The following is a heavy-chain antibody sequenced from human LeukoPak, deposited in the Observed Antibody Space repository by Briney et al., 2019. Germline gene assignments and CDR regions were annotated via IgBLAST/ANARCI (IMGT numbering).Heavy chain of an antibody. V-gene: IGHV4-31*03. CDR1: GGSISSGVYY. CDR3: ARDPDYSNYKFDY. Sequence: SETLSLTCTVSGGSISSGVYYWSWIRPHAGKGLEWVGYIYYGGRTYYNPSLKSRFTISIDTSKNPLYLKLSSVTAADTAVYFCARDPDYSNYKFDYWGQGTLVTVSS. J-gene: IGHJ4*02. CDR2: IYYGGRT. D-gene: IGHD4-11*01.